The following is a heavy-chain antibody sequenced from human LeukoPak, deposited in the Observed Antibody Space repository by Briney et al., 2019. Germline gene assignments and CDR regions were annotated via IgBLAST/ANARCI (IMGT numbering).Heavy chain of an antibody. CDR2: IYYSGST. CDR3: ARDPGCSGASCPLDD. V-gene: IGHV4-30-4*08. D-gene: IGHD2-15*01. J-gene: IGHJ4*02. CDR1: GGSISSSSYY. Sequence: PSETLSLTCTVSGGSISSSSYYWGWIRQPPGKGLEWIGYIYYSGSTYYNPSLKSRVTISVDTSKNQFSLKLSSVTAADTAVYYCARDPGCSGASCPLDDWGQGTLVTVSS.